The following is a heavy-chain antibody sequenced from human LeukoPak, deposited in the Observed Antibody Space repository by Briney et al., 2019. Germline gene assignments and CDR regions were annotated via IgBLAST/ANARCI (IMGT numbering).Heavy chain of an antibody. CDR1: GFTLSNHW. CDR2: VNRDGSET. J-gene: IGHJ6*02. Sequence: GGSLRLSCEASGFTLSNHWMTWVRQVPGRGPEWVANVNRDGSETYYLDYVKGRFTISKDNSTNSLYLQMNSLRAGDTALYYCARNNGMDVWGQGTTVIVSS. V-gene: IGHV3-7*03. CDR3: ARNNGMDV.